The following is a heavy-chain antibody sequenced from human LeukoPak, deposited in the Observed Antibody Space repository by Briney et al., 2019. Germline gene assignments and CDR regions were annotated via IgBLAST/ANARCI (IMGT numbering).Heavy chain of an antibody. Sequence: SETLSLTCTVSGGSTSSYYWSWIRQPPGKGLEWIGYIYYSGSTNYNPSLKGRVTISVDTSKNQFSLKLSSVTAADTAVYYCARGLVAGDAFDIWGQGTMVTVSS. CDR3: ARGLVAGDAFDI. V-gene: IGHV4-59*01. J-gene: IGHJ3*02. CDR1: GGSTSSYY. D-gene: IGHD5-12*01. CDR2: IYYSGST.